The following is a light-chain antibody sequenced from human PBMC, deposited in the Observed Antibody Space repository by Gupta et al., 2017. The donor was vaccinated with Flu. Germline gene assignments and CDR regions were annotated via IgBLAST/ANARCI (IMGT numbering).Light chain of an antibody. CDR2: RVS. J-gene: IGKJ1*01. CDR1: QSLLHTDGGTY. V-gene: IGKV2-30*02. Sequence: VTLGQPASSACRSSQSLLHTDGGTYLNWLQQRPGQSPRRLSHRVSNRDSGVPDRFSGSGSGTDFTLKISRVEAEDVGIYYCMQGTHWHWTFGQGTKVDIK. CDR3: MQGTHWHWT.